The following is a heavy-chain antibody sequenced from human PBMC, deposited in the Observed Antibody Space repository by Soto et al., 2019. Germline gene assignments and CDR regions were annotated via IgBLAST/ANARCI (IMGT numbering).Heavy chain of an antibody. V-gene: IGHV3-74*01. J-gene: IGHJ4*02. CDR3: TRGPRPISTGTGAY. CDR2: IYNDGTYS. CDR1: GFIFKMYW. D-gene: IGHD3-10*01. Sequence: SLRLSCAASGFIFKMYWMHWVRQSPGKGLVWISRIYNDGTYSDYADSVRGRFTISRDNVNDTLYLQMNNSRAEDSGLYYCTRGPRPISTGTGAYWGQGTQVTVSS.